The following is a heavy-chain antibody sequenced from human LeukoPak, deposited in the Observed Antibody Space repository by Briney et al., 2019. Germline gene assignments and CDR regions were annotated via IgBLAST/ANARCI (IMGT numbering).Heavy chain of an antibody. CDR2: MNPNSGNT. D-gene: IGHD3-22*01. CDR3: ARRVASSGTPLGY. J-gene: IGHJ4*02. V-gene: IGHV1-8*02. CDR1: GYTFTGYY. Sequence: GASVKVSCKASGYTFTGYYMHWVRQAPGQALEWMGWMNPNSGNTGYAQKFQGRVTMTRNTSINTAYMEVSSLRSEDTAVYYCARRVASSGTPLGYWGQGTLVTVSS.